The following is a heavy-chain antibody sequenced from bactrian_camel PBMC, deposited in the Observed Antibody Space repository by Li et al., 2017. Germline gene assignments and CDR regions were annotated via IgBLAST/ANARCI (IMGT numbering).Heavy chain of an antibody. V-gene: IGHV3S1*01. D-gene: IGHD5*01. Sequence: QVQLVESGGDLLQPGGSLRFSCAAPGYRYDTYCMGWFRQAPGKAREGVAAIVTLGGTTYYDDSVTGRSTISQDNAKKTTYLQMDQLRTEDTAIYYCAAGWSYGVGTLLRRHYDYWGQGTQVTVS. CDR2: IVTLGGTT. J-gene: IGHJ4*01. CDR1: GYRYDTYC. CDR3: AAGWSYGVGTLLRRHYDY.